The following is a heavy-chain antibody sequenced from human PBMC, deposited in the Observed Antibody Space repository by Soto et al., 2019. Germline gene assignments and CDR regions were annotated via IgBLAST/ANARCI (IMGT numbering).Heavy chain of an antibody. V-gene: IGHV3-30-3*01. CDR3: ARHPYYHSSGYIFDY. Sequence: GGSLRLSCAASGFNFSNYPLHWVRQAPGKGLEWVAVISYDATTKYYADSVKGRFTISRDNSKNTLYLQMNSLRAEDTAVYYCARHPYYHSSGYIFDYWGQGALVTVSS. J-gene: IGHJ4*02. D-gene: IGHD3-22*01. CDR1: GFNFSNYP. CDR2: ISYDATTK.